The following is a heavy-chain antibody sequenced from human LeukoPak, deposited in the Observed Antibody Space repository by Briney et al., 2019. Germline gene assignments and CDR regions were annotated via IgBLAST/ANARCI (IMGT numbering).Heavy chain of an antibody. D-gene: IGHD6-13*01. CDR1: GFTFSSYA. CDR2: ISGSGGST. CDR3: AKGAGGGSWYPLDYFDY. V-gene: IGHV3-23*01. J-gene: IGHJ4*02. Sequence: GGSLRLSCAASGFTFSSYAMSWVRQAPGKGLEWVSAISGSGGSTYYADSVKGRFTISRDNSKNTLYLQMNSLRAEDTAVYYCAKGAGGGSWYPLDYFDYWGQGTLVTVSS.